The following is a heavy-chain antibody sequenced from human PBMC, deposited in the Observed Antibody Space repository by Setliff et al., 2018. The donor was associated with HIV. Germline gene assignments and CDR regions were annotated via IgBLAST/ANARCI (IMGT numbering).Heavy chain of an antibody. J-gene: IGHJ4*02. V-gene: IGHV1-46*01. CDR1: GYILTSHY. Sequence: ASVKVSCKASGYILTSHYMHWVRQAPGQGLEWMGIINPSVGSTSYAQKFQGRVTMTRDTSTSTVYMELSSLRSEDTAVYYCAREYDVLLWIGSQYGRGNLDSWDQGTPVTVSS. CDR2: INPSVGST. D-gene: IGHD3-10*01. CDR3: AREYDVLLWIGSQYGRGNLDS.